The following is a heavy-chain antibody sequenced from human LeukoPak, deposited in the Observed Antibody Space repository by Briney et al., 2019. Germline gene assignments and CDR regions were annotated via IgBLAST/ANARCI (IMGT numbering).Heavy chain of an antibody. CDR1: GFTFSSYA. D-gene: IGHD5-18*01. Sequence: GGSLRLSCAASGFTFSSYAMSWVRQAPGKGLEWVSAISGSGGSTYYADSVKGRFTISGDNSKNTLYLQMNSLRAEDTAVYYCAKDEESGYSFYFDYWGQGTLVTVSS. CDR3: AKDEESGYSFYFDY. V-gene: IGHV3-23*01. CDR2: ISGSGGST. J-gene: IGHJ4*02.